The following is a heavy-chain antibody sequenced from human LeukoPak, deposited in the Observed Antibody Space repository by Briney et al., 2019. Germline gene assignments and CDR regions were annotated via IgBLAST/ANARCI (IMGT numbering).Heavy chain of an antibody. CDR3: ARREWLYPSNWFDP. D-gene: IGHD3-3*01. CDR1: GGSISSSSYY. J-gene: IGHJ5*02. CDR2: IYYSGST. V-gene: IGHV4-39*07. Sequence: SSETLSLTCTVSGGSISSSSYYWGWIRQPPGKGLEWIGSIYYSGSTNYNPSLKSRVTISVDTSKNQFSLKLSSVTAADTAVYYCARREWLYPSNWFDPWGQGTLVTVSS.